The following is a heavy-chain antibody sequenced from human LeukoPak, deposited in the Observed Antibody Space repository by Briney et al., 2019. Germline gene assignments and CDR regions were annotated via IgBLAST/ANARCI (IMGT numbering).Heavy chain of an antibody. CDR1: GFAFSSYW. Sequence: GGSLRLSCAASGFAFSSYWMSWVRQAPGKGLEWVASIKPDGSEKYVVDSLKGRFTISRDNAKNSLYLQMNSLRVEDTAVYYWARGPSHDYWGKETLVTVSS. D-gene: IGHD6-6*01. J-gene: IGHJ4*02. V-gene: IGHV3-7*01. CDR3: ARGPSHDY. CDR2: IKPDGSEK.